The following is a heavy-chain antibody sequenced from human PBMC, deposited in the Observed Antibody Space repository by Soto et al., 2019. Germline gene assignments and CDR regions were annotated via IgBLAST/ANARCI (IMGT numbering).Heavy chain of an antibody. CDR2: LYYSGTT. D-gene: IGHD2-2*01. J-gene: IGHJ6*03. CDR3: ARHGDCSSISCSYFHFMDG. CDR1: GDPIRSHY. V-gene: IGHV4-59*08. Sequence: SXTLSLTCTVSGDPIRSHYWSWIRQPPGKGLEWIGYLYYSGTTNFNPSLKGRVLLSVDTSKNQFSLKLNSMTAADTAVYYCARHGDCSSISCSYFHFMDGWGRGTTVTVSS.